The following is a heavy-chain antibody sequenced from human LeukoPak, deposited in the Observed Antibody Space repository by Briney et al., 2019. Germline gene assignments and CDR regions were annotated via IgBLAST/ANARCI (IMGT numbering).Heavy chain of an antibody. D-gene: IGHD6-19*01. Sequence: PSETLSLTCTVSGGSISSYYWSWIRQPPGKGLEWIGYIYYSGSTDCNPSLKSRVTISVDTSKNQFSLNLSSVTAADTAVYYCARLSSSGWYSFDYWGQGTLVTVSS. CDR3: ARLSSSGWYSFDY. CDR1: GGSISSYY. V-gene: IGHV4-59*01. CDR2: IYYSGST. J-gene: IGHJ4*02.